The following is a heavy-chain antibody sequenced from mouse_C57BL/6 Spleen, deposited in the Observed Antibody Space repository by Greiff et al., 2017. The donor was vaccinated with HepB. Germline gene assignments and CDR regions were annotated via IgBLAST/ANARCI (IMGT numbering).Heavy chain of an antibody. CDR3: ARNHYYGSSYFDY. D-gene: IGHD1-1*01. Sequence: QVQLQQPGAELVKPGASVKLSCKASGYTFTSYWMHWVKQRPGRGLEWIGRIDPNSGGTKYNEKFKSKATLTVDKPSSPAYMQLSSLTSEDSAVYYCARNHYYGSSYFDYWGQGTTLTVSS. CDR2: IDPNSGGT. CDR1: GYTFTSYW. J-gene: IGHJ2*01. V-gene: IGHV1-72*01.